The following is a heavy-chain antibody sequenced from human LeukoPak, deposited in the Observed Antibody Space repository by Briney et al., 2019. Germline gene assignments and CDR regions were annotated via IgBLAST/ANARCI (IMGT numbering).Heavy chain of an antibody. CDR2: SYSGGST. J-gene: IGHJ6*02. Sequence: PGGSLRLSCAASGFTVSSNNMSWVRKAPGKGLEWVSVSYSGGSTYYADSVKSRFTTSRDDSKDTLYLQMNSLRAEETAVYYCARDVALHDAKGYYYGMDVWGQGTTVTVSS. D-gene: IGHD2-2*01. CDR1: GFTVSSNN. V-gene: IGHV3-66*02. CDR3: ARDVALHDAKGYYYGMDV.